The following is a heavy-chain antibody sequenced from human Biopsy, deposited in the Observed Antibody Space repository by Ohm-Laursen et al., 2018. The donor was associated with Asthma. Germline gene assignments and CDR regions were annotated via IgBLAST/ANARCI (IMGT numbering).Heavy chain of an antibody. J-gene: IGHJ6*02. D-gene: IGHD3-3*01. V-gene: IGHV4-39*01. CDR1: GGSMTPTSHY. CDR3: ARRITIFGVVQKDHGMDA. CDR2: IYYGGKT. Sequence: SETLSLTCTVSGGSMTPTSHYWDWIRQAPGKGLEWIGYIYYGGKTSYNPSLKNRVTISGDTSKNQFSLRLTSVTAADTAVYFCARRITIFGVVQKDHGMDAWGQGTTVIVSS.